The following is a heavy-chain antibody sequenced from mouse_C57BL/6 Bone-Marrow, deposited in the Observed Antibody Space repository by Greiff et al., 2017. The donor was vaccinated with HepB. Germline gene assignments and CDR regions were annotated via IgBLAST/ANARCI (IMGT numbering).Heavy chain of an antibody. J-gene: IGHJ2*01. CDR3: ARERIWLRRYFDY. CDR1: GYTFTSYW. CDR2: IDPNSGGT. D-gene: IGHD2-2*01. Sequence: QVHVKQSGAELVKPGASVKLSCKASGYTFTSYWMHWVKQRPGRGLEWIGRIDPNSGGTKYNEKFKSKATLTVDKPSSTAYMQLSSLTSEDSAVYYCARERIWLRRYFDYWGQGTTLTVSS. V-gene: IGHV1-72*01.